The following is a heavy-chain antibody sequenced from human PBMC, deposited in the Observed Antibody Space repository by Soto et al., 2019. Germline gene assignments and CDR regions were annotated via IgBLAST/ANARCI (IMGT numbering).Heavy chain of an antibody. V-gene: IGHV3-23*01. Sequence: EVQLLESGGGLVQPGGSLRLSCAASGFTFSSYAMSWVRQAPGKGLEWVSAISGSGGSTYYADSVKGRFTISRDNSKNTLYLQMHSLRAEDTAVYYCAKDPYTMVRGVIMDYFDYWGQGTLVTVSS. CDR3: AKDPYTMVRGVIMDYFDY. D-gene: IGHD3-10*01. CDR1: GFTFSSYA. CDR2: ISGSGGST. J-gene: IGHJ4*02.